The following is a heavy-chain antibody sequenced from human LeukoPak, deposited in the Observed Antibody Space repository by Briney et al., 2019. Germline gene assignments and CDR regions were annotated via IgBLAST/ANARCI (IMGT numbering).Heavy chain of an antibody. Sequence: GGSLRLSCAASGFTLYDYGMTGVRQAPGKGLEWVSGINGNGDKRVYADSVKGRFTISRDNAKNSLYLQMNSLRVEDTALYYCAREIVTTDNYYYMDVWGKGTTVTVSS. J-gene: IGHJ6*03. V-gene: IGHV3-20*04. CDR3: AREIVTTDNYYYMDV. CDR2: INGNGDKR. CDR1: GFTLYDYG. D-gene: IGHD4-17*01.